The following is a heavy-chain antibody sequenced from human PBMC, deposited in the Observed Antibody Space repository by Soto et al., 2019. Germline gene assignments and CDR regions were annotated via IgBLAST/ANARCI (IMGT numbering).Heavy chain of an antibody. J-gene: IGHJ5*02. CDR3: ARLPGGDPTKKSWFDP. V-gene: IGHV1-69*01. Sequence: QVQLVQSGAEVKKPGSSVKVSCKASGGTFSSYAISWVRQAPGQGLEWMGGIIPIFGTANYAQKFQGRVTITADESASTAYMELSSLRSEDTAVYYCARLPGGDPTKKSWFDPWGQGTLVTVSS. CDR2: IIPIFGTA. D-gene: IGHD2-21*02. CDR1: GGTFSSYA.